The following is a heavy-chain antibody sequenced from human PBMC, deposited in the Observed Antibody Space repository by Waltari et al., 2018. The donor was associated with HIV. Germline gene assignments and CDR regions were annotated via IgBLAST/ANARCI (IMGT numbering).Heavy chain of an antibody. CDR3: VSSGLDV. CDR1: GFTFSNYW. CDR2: INTDETIR. J-gene: IGHJ6*02. V-gene: IGHV3-74*03. Sequence: VQLGESGGDLAQPGGSLRLSCVASGFTFSNYWMHWVRQVPGKRLVGVARINTDETIRTYAKNVKGRFTISRDNGKNTLYLQMNSLRVEDTAVYYCVSSGLDVWGQGTTVNVSS.